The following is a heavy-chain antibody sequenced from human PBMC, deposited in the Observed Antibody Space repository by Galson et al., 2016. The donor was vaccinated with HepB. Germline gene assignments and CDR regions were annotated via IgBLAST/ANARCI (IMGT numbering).Heavy chain of an antibody. V-gene: IGHV3-23*01. Sequence: SLRLSCAASGFTFSNYAMSWVRQAPGKGLEWVSGISGSGGSTYYADSVKGRFTISRDNSKNTLFLQMHSLRAEATAVYYCAKDEGWAAAGRYYFDYWGQGTLVTASS. CDR3: AKDEGWAAAGRYYFDY. D-gene: IGHD6-13*01. CDR1: GFTFSNYA. CDR2: ISGSGGST. J-gene: IGHJ4*02.